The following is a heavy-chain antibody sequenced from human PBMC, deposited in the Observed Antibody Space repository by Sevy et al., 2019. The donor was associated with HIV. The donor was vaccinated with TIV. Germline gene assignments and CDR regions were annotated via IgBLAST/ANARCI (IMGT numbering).Heavy chain of an antibody. CDR3: AKAKMATIRSSVASAFDI. V-gene: IGHV3-9*01. CDR2: ISWNSGSI. CDR1: GFTFDDYA. D-gene: IGHD5-12*01. Sequence: GGSLRLSCAASGFTFDDYAMHWVRQAPGKGLEWVSGISWNSGSIGYADSVKGRFTISRDNAKNSLYLQMNSLRAEDTAFYYCAKAKMATIRSSVASAFDIWGQGTMVTVSS. J-gene: IGHJ3*02.